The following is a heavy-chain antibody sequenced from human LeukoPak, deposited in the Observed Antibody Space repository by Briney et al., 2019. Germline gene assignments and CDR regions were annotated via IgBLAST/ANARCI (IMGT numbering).Heavy chain of an antibody. V-gene: IGHV3-21*01. D-gene: IGHD3-3*01. CDR3: ARPYYDFWSGYYAGGSHYYYYMGV. CDR1: GFPYSSYC. J-gene: IGHJ6*03. CDR2: ISSSSSHK. Sequence: GGSLRLSCASSGFPYSSYCVNWVRQASGKGLEWVSSISSSSSHKYYADSVKGRLTISRDNDQHCLHVQMNSLRYEDTAVYYCARPYYDFWSGYYAGGSHYYYYMGVWGKGTTATVSS.